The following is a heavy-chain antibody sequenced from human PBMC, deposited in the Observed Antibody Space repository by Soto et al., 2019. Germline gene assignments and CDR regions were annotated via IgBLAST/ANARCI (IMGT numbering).Heavy chain of an antibody. CDR3: ARDPSGWYGGFDY. V-gene: IGHV3-33*01. J-gene: IGHJ4*02. CDR1: GFAFSSSG. CDR2: IWFDGSNK. D-gene: IGHD6-19*01. Sequence: GGSLRLSCAAPGFAFSSSGMHWVRQAPGKGLEWVAIIWFDGSNKYYSDSVKGRFTISRDNSKSTLYLQMNSLRAEDTAVYYCARDPSGWYGGFDYWGQGTLVTVSS.